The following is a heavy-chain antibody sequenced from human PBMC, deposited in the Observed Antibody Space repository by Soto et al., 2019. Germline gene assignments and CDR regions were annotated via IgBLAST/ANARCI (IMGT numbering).Heavy chain of an antibody. CDR3: AREGVHNYTEYYFDY. CDR1: GFTFSYYP. V-gene: IGHV3-21*06. J-gene: IGHJ4*02. CDR2: ISGIRDYI. Sequence: GSLSLSCAASGFTFSYYPLHWVRRAPGKGLEWVSSISGIRDYIRYADSVKGRFTISRDNAKTSLYLQMNSLTAEDTAVYYCAREGVHNYTEYYFDYWGQGTLVTVSS. D-gene: IGHD3-10*01.